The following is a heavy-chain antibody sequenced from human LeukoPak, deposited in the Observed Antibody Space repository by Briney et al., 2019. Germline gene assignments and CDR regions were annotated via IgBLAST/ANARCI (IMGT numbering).Heavy chain of an antibody. D-gene: IGHD6-6*01. CDR2: ISTYNGNT. Sequence: ASVKVSCKASGYTFTSYGISWVRQAPGQGLEWMGWISTYNGNTEYAQKLQDRVTMTTDTSTSTAYMELRSLRSDDTAVYYCARDKSSSSSYYYMDVWGKGTTVTVSS. V-gene: IGHV1-18*01. J-gene: IGHJ6*03. CDR1: GYTFTSYG. CDR3: ARDKSSSSSYYYMDV.